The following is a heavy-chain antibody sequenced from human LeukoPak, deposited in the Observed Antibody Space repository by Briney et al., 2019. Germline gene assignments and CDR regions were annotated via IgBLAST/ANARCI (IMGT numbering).Heavy chain of an antibody. D-gene: IGHD3-10*01. CDR1: GYTFTGYY. CDR2: MNPNSGGT. V-gene: IGHV1-2*02. J-gene: IGHJ4*02. CDR3: ARDSYYYGSGALGPDY. Sequence: ASVKVSCKASGYTFTGYYMHWVRQAPGQGLEWVGRMNPNSGGTYYAQKFQGRVTMTRDTSISTVYMELSSLRSEDTAVYYCARDSYYYGSGALGPDYWGQGTLVTVSS.